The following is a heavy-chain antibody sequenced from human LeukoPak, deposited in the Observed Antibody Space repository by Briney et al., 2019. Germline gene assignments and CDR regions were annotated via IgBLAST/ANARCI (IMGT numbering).Heavy chain of an antibody. CDR3: ARSRSGYSYDHAAFEI. D-gene: IGHD5-18*01. Sequence: SETLSLTCTVSGGSVSSGSYYWSWIRQPPGKGLEWIAYIDYRGSTTYNPSLRSRLTISVDTSRNQFSLKLSSVTAADTAVYYCARSRSGYSYDHAAFEIWGQGTMVTVSS. CDR2: IDYRGST. J-gene: IGHJ3*02. V-gene: IGHV4-61*01. CDR1: GGSVSSGSYY.